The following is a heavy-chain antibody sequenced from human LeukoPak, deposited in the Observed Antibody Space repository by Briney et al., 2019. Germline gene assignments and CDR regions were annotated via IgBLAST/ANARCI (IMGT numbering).Heavy chain of an antibody. CDR3: ARVPIPVITIFGVVTARGYYYMDV. CDR2: IYYSGST. J-gene: IGHJ6*03. V-gene: IGHV4-59*01. Sequence: SETLSLTCTVSGGSISSYYWSWIRQPPGKGLEWIGYIYYSGSTNYNPSLKSQVTISVDTSKNQFSLKLSSVTAADTAVYYCARVPIPVITIFGVVTARGYYYMDVWGKGTTVTVSS. CDR1: GGSISSYY. D-gene: IGHD3-3*01.